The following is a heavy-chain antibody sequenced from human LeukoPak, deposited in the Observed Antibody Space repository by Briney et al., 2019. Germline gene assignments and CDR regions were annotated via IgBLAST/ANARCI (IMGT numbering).Heavy chain of an antibody. CDR1: GYTFTGYY. Sequence: ASVKVSCKPSGYTFTGYYMHWVRQAPGQGLEWMGWINPSSGGTNYPQKFQGRVTMTRDTSISTAYMELSRLRSDDTAVYYCARDDSRAKYSSSSYWGQGTLVTVSS. J-gene: IGHJ4*02. CDR2: INPSSGGT. D-gene: IGHD6-13*01. V-gene: IGHV1-2*02. CDR3: ARDDSRAKYSSSSY.